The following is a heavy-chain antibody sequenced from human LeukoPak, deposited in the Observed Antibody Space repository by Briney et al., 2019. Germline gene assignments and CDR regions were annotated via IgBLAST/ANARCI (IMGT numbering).Heavy chain of an antibody. Sequence: SETLSLTCTVSGGSVTSENWWNWVRQPPGKGLEWIGSIYDSGSTYYNPSLKSRVTISVGTSKNQFSLKLNSVTAADTAVYYWARHYGPWGQGTLVTVSS. J-gene: IGHJ5*02. CDR1: GGSVTSENW. D-gene: IGHD3-10*01. CDR3: ARHYGP. CDR2: IYDSGST. V-gene: IGHV4-39*01.